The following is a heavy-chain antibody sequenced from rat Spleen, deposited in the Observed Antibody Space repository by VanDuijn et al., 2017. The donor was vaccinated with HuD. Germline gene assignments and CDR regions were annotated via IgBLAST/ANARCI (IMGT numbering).Heavy chain of an antibody. CDR3: ARRHFGYTDYFDY. Sequence: EVQLVESGGGLVQPGRSLKLSCAASGFTFSDYGLAWVRQAPTKGLEWVATISYAATSGHSGTYYRDSVKGRFTISRDNAKSTLSLQMDSLRSEDTATYYCARRHFGYTDYFDYWGQGVMVTVSS. J-gene: IGHJ2*01. V-gene: IGHV5-29*01. CDR1: GFTFSDYG. CDR2: ISYAATSGHSGT. D-gene: IGHD1-4*01.